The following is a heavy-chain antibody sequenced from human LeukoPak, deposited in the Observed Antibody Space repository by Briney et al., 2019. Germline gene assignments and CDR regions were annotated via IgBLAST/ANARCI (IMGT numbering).Heavy chain of an antibody. CDR3: AREAFAYCGGDCYGVNYMDV. Sequence: PGGSLRLSCAASGFTFSSYSMNWVRQAPGKGLEWVSSISSSSSYIYYADSVKGRFTISRDNAKNSLYLQMNSLRAEDTAVYYCAREAFAYCGGDCYGVNYMDVWGKGTTVTISS. V-gene: IGHV3-21*01. CDR1: GFTFSSYS. CDR2: ISSSSSYI. D-gene: IGHD2-21*02. J-gene: IGHJ6*03.